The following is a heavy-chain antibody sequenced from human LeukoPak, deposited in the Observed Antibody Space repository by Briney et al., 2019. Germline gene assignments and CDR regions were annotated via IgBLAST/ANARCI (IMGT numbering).Heavy chain of an antibody. J-gene: IGHJ4*02. CDR2: INRDGSAK. Sequence: GGSLRLSCAASGFTFSSYSMNWVRQAPGKGLEWVANINRDGSAKYYVDSVKGRFTISRDNTKNSLYLQMNSLRDEDTAVYYCARSLGADRDYWGQGTLVTVSS. CDR1: GFTFSSYS. V-gene: IGHV3-7*01. D-gene: IGHD4/OR15-4a*01. CDR3: ARSLGADRDY.